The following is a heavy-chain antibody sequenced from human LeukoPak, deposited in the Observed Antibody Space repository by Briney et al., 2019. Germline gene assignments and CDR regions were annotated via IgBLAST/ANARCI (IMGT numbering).Heavy chain of an antibody. J-gene: IGHJ4*02. Sequence: GGSLRLSCAASGFTFSSYAMSWVRQAPGKGLEWGSAISGSGGSTYYADSVKGRFTISRDNSKNTLYLQMNSLRAEDTAVYYCAKSVSWALVEYYFDYWGQGTLVTVSS. D-gene: IGHD6-6*01. CDR3: AKSVSWALVEYYFDY. V-gene: IGHV3-23*01. CDR2: ISGSGGST. CDR1: GFTFSSYA.